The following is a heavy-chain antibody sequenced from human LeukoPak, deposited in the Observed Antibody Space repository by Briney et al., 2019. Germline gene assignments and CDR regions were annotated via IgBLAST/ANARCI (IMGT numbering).Heavy chain of an antibody. CDR1: GFTFSEYY. V-gene: IGHV3-11*01. J-gene: IGHJ4*02. CDR3: VSLPAPGSSPF. D-gene: IGHD3-10*01. Sequence: GRSLRLSCAASGFTFSEYYMSWIRHAPGKGLEWVSSIISSGNTIYYADSVKGRFTISRDNAKNSLYLQMSSLRAEDPAVYYCVSLPAPGSSPFWGQGTLVPVPS. CDR2: IISSGNTI.